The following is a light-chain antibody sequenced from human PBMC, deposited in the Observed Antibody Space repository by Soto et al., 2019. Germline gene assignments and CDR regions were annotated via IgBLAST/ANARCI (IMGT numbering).Light chain of an antibody. CDR3: MQALQTPPT. J-gene: IGKJ2*01. V-gene: IGKV2-28*01. CDR1: QSLLHSNGYNY. Sequence: DIVMTQSPLSLPVTHGEPASISCRSSQSLLHSNGYNYLDWYLQKPGQSPQLLIYLGSNRASGVPDRFSGSGSGTEFTLKISRVEAEDVGVYYCMQALQTPPTFGQGTKLEIK. CDR2: LGS.